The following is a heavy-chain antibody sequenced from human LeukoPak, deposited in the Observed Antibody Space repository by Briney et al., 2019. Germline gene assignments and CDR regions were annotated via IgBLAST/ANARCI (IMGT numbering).Heavy chain of an antibody. J-gene: IGHJ6*02. D-gene: IGHD3-3*01. CDR2: IIPMYGAT. V-gene: IGHV1-69*13. Sequence: ASVKVSCKASGGTFSAYGVNWVRQAPGQGLEWMGNIIPMYGATKYAQTFQGRLTIIADESAGTGYMELSSLKSDDTAICYCARGEWHSDRYQYDGMDVWGQGTTVTVSS. CDR1: GGTFSAYG. CDR3: ARGEWHSDRYQYDGMDV.